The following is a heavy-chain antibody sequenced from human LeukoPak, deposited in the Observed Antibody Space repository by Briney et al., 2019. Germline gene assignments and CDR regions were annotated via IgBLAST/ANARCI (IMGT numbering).Heavy chain of an antibody. J-gene: IGHJ5*02. CDR2: IWYNESNK. V-gene: IGHV3-33*01. Sequence: LPGRSLRLSCAASGFTFRSFAMHWVRQAPGKGLEGVADIWYNESNKYCAESVKSRFTISRDNFRNKLYLQMNRLRAEDTAVYYCSRGGYGDYNNWFDPWGQGTLVSVSS. CDR3: SRGGYGDYNNWFDP. CDR1: GFTFRSFA. D-gene: IGHD4-17*01.